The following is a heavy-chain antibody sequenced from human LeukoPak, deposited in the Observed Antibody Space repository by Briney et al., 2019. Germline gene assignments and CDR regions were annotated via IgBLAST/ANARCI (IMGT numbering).Heavy chain of an antibody. D-gene: IGHD1-1*01. CDR3: ARGQLDAYYYYYGLDI. CDR1: GLTVSSNY. Sequence: GGSLRLSCGASGLTVSSNYMNWVRQAPGRGLEWVSVIYTGVSAYYTNSVKGRFTISRDNSKNTLYLQMNSLRAEDTGVYYCARGQLDAYYYYYGLDIWGQGTTVTVSS. CDR2: IYTGVSA. J-gene: IGHJ6*02. V-gene: IGHV3-66*01.